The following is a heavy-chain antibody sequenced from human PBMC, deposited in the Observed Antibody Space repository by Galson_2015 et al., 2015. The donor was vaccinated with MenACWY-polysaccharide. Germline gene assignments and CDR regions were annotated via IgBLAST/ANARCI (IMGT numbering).Heavy chain of an antibody. CDR2: VYASGST. V-gene: IGHV4-4*07. D-gene: IGHD2-8*02. CDR1: GASISTYY. J-gene: IGHJ4*02. Sequence: ETLSLTCPVSGASISTYYWTWIRQPAGKGLEWIGRVYASGSTNSNPSLKSRLTISLGTSENQFSLRVDSITAADTAVYYCARGVNQRSLLGYWGQGTLVTVSS. CDR3: ARGVNQRSLLGY.